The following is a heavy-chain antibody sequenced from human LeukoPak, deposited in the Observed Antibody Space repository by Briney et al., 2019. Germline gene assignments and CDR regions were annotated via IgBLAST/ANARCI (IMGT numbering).Heavy chain of an antibody. CDR2: IKQDGSEK. CDR3: ARRAVVVPAAIGTFDY. Sequence: GGSLRLSCAASGFTFSSFWMSWFRQAPGKGLEWVANIKQDGSEKYYVDSVKGRFTISRDNAKNSLYLQMNSLRAEDTAVYYCARRAVVVPAAIGTFDYWGQGTLVTVSS. D-gene: IGHD2-2*02. V-gene: IGHV3-7*01. J-gene: IGHJ4*02. CDR1: GFTFSSFW.